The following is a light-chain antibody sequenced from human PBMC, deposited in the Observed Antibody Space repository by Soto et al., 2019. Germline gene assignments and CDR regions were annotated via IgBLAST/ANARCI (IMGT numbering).Light chain of an antibody. CDR2: NMS. CDR3: QQYNSCPEA. J-gene: IGKJ1*01. Sequence: EIQMTQSPATLSGSKGGRVTITCRAAQDITTCFAWYQLKRGQPPKLLIYNMSTLGSGVPARFSGCGSGTEFTLAISGLQSDDFAPYFCQQYNSCPEAFGQGTKVDIK. V-gene: IGKV1-5*01. CDR1: QDITTC.